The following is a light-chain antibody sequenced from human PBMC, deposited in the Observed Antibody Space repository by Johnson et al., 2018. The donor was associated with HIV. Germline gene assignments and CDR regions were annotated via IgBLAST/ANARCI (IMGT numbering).Light chain of an antibody. V-gene: IGLV1-51*01. CDR1: SSNIGNNY. Sequence: QSVLTQPPSVSAAPGQKVTISCSGTSSNIGNNYVSWYQQFTGTAPKLVIHDNNKLPSGIPDRFSGSKSGTSATLALTGLQTGDEADYYCGTWDSSLSAGGANYVFGTGTKVTVL. CDR3: GTWDSSLSAGGANYV. CDR2: DNN. J-gene: IGLJ1*01.